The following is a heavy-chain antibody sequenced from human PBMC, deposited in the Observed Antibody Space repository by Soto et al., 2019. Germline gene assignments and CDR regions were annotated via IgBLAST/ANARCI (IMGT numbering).Heavy chain of an antibody. V-gene: IGHV1-69*13. CDR3: ARQKGSSSLWFDP. D-gene: IGHD6-6*01. CDR2: IIPIFGTA. Sequence: SVKVSCKASGCTFSSYAISWVLQSPGQGLEWMGGIIPIFGTANYAQKFQGRVTITADESTSTAYMELSSLRSEDTAVYYCARQKGSSSLWFDPWGQGTLVTVSS. CDR1: GCTFSSYA. J-gene: IGHJ5*02.